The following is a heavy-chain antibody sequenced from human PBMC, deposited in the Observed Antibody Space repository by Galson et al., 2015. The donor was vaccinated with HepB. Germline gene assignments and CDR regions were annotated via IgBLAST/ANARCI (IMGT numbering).Heavy chain of an antibody. D-gene: IGHD3-22*01. CDR2: ISGSGAST. CDR3: ARVKYYDRSGFLL. V-gene: IGHV3-23*01. J-gene: IGHJ4*02. Sequence: SLRLSCAASRFTFDSYAMSWVRQAPGKGLEWVSSISGSGASTYYADSVKGRFTISRDNSKNTLYLQMNSLRAEDTAVYYCARVKYYDRSGFLLWGQGTLVTVSS. CDR1: RFTFDSYA.